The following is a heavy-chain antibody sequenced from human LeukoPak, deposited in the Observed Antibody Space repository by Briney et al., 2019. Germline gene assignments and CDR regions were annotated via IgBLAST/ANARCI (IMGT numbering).Heavy chain of an antibody. Sequence: SETLSLTCAVYGGSFSGYYWGWVRQPPGKGLQWIGEITQNGYTNYNPALKSRVTISIDTSKNEFSLKVSSVTAADMAIYYCAASGGPINWFDPWGQGTLVTVPS. CDR1: GGSFSGYY. V-gene: IGHV4-34*01. CDR3: AASGGPINWFDP. J-gene: IGHJ5*02. CDR2: ITQNGYT. D-gene: IGHD3-10*01.